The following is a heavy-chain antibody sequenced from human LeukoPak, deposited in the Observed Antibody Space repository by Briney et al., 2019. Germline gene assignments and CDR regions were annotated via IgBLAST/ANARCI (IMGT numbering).Heavy chain of an antibody. Sequence: KPSETLSLTCSVSGGSISSYYWSWIRQPPGKGLEWIGCIYYSGSTNYNPSLKSRVTISVDTSKNQFSLKLSSVTAADTAVYYCARVDYDILTGYQDAFDIWGQGTMVTVSS. V-gene: IGHV4-59*01. CDR2: IYYSGST. D-gene: IGHD3-9*01. CDR3: ARVDYDILTGYQDAFDI. CDR1: GGSISSYY. J-gene: IGHJ3*02.